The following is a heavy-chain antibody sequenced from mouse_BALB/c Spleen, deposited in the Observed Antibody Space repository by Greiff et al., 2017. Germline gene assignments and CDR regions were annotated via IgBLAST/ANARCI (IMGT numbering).Heavy chain of an antibody. CDR2: IYPGDGAT. D-gene: IGHD2-2*01. V-gene: IGHV1-82*01. CDR1: GYAFSSSW. Sequence: QVQLQQSGPELVKPGASVKISCKASGYAFSSSWMNWVKQRPGQGLEWIGRIYPGDGATNYNGKFKGKATLTADKSSSTAYMQLSSLTSVDSAVYFCASRGLRRSYPSWFAYWGQGTLVTVSA. CDR3: ASRGLRRSYPSWFAY. J-gene: IGHJ3*01.